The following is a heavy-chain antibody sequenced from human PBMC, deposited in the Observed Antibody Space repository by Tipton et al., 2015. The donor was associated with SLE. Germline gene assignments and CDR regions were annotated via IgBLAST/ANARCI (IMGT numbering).Heavy chain of an antibody. D-gene: IGHD3-9*01. J-gene: IGHJ4*02. Sequence: TLSLTCAVYGGSFNGHYWNWFRQSPGKGLEWIGESNESGITHYNSSLKSRVTISVDTSKSQFSLKLRSVIAADTALYYCARGRRPLIRYFDGPKGAFFDSWGQGTLVTVSS. V-gene: IGHV4-34*01. CDR1: GGSFNGHY. CDR2: SNESGIT. CDR3: ARGRRPLIRYFDGPKGAFFDS.